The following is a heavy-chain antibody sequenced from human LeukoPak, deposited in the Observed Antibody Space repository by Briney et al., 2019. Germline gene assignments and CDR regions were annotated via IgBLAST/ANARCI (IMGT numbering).Heavy chain of an antibody. J-gene: IGHJ4*02. CDR3: AKRAVVIRAVLVVRFHRVAYYFAS. D-gene: IGHD2/OR15-2a*01. Sequence: PGGSLRLSCAASGFTFSSNVKSWVRQAPGQGLELVSAISGSGGSTYYADSVKGRFAISRDNPKNTLYLQMNSLRSEDTAVFFFAKRAVVIRAVLVVRFHRVAYYFASWSQGALVTVSS. V-gene: IGHV3-23*01. CDR2: ISGSGGST. CDR1: GFTFSSNV.